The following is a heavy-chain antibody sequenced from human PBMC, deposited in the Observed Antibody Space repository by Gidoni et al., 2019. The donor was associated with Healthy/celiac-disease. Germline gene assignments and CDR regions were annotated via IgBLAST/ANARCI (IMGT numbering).Heavy chain of an antibody. Sequence: QLQLQESGPGLVKPSETLSLTCTVSGGSISSSSYYWGWIRQPPGKGLEWIGSIYYSGSTYYNPSLKSRVTISVDTSKNQFSLKLSSVTAADTAVYYCARVQWLVRTPFPTDDYWGQGTLVTVSS. CDR2: IYYSGST. D-gene: IGHD6-19*01. V-gene: IGHV4-39*07. J-gene: IGHJ4*02. CDR3: ARVQWLVRTPFPTDDY. CDR1: GGSISSSSYY.